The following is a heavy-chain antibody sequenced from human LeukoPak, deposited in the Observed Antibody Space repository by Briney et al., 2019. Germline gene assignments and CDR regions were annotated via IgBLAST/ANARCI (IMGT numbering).Heavy chain of an antibody. D-gene: IGHD3-22*01. Sequence: GASVKVSCKVSGYTLTELSMHWVRQAPGKGLEWMGGFDPEDGETIYAQKFQGRVTMTEDTSTDTAYMELSSLRSEDTAVYYCAKDLYDSSGYTPGLDYWGQGTLVTVSP. J-gene: IGHJ4*02. CDR3: AKDLYDSSGYTPGLDY. V-gene: IGHV1-24*01. CDR1: GYTLTELS. CDR2: FDPEDGET.